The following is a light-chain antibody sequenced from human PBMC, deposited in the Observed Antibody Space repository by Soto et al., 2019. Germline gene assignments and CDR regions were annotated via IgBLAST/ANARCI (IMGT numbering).Light chain of an antibody. CDR3: QQRSNWPRT. Sequence: EIVLTQSPGTLSLSPGERGTLSCRASQSVSSGYLAWYQQKPGQAPRLLIYDASNRATGIPARFSGSGSGTDFALTISSLEPEDFAVYYCQQRSNWPRTFGQGTKVDIK. J-gene: IGKJ1*01. V-gene: IGKV3-11*01. CDR1: QSVSSGY. CDR2: DAS.